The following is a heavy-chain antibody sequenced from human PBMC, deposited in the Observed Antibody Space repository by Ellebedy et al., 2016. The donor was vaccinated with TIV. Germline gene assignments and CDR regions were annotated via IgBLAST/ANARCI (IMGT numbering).Heavy chain of an antibody. CDR2: IIASGGST. J-gene: IGHJ5*02. V-gene: IGHV3-23*01. D-gene: IGHD3-10*01. CDR3: AKDPLVSYGSGSHNKWFDP. Sequence: PGGSLRLSCAASGVTFSSYAMGWVRQAPGKGLEWVSSIIASGGSTSYADSVKGRFTISRDYSKNTLYLQMNSLRAEETAVYYCAKDPLVSYGSGSHNKWFDPWGQGTLVTVSS. CDR1: GVTFSSYA.